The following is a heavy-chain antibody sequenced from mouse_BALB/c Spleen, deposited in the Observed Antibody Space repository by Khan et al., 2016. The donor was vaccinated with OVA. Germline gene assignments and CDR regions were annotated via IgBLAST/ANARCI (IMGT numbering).Heavy chain of an antibody. CDR2: ISYSGVT. V-gene: IGHV3-2*02. D-gene: IGHD1-1*01. Sequence: QLEESGPGLVKPSQSLSLTCTVTGYSITSGYAWNWIRQFPGNKLEWTGYISYSGVTSYTPTLKSRISITRDQSKNQFFLQLNTVTTKDTATYYCERGNYYGYYFDYWGQGTTLTVAA. CDR3: ERGNYYGYYFDY. J-gene: IGHJ2*01. CDR1: GYSITSGYA.